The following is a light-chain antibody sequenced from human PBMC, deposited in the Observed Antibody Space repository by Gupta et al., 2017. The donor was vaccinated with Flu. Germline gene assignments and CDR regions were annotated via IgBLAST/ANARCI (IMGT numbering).Light chain of an antibody. V-gene: IGLV2-14*01. CDR3: SSYINTNTLVV. CDR1: SSDVGGYKY. CDR2: EVS. Sequence: QSALTQPASVSGSPGQSITISCTGTSSDVGGYKYVSWYQQHPGKAPKLMIFEVSNRPSGVSNRFSGSKSGNTASLTISGLQAEDEAYYYCSSYINTNTLVVFGGGTKLTVL. J-gene: IGLJ2*01.